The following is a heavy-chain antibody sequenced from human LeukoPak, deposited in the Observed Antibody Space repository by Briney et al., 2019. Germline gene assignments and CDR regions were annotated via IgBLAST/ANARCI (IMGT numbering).Heavy chain of an antibody. Sequence: ASVKVSCKASGYTFTGYYMHWVRHAPGQGLEWMGWINPNSGGTNYAQKFQGRVTMTRDTSISTAYMELSRLRSDGTAVYYCASGLGYCSGGSCYLVQRWGQGTLVTVSS. CDR3: ASGLGYCSGGSCYLVQR. J-gene: IGHJ4*02. CDR2: INPNSGGT. CDR1: GYTFTGYY. V-gene: IGHV1-2*02. D-gene: IGHD2-15*01.